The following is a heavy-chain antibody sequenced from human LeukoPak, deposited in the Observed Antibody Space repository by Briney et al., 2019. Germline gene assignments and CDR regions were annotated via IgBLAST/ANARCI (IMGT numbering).Heavy chain of an antibody. V-gene: IGHV1-69*04. Sequence: SVKVSCKASGGTFSSYAISWVRQAPGQGLEWMGRTIPILGIANYAQKFQGRVTITADKSTSTAYMELSSLRSEDTAVYYCARDYTGGSSPYYYGMDVWGQGTTVTVSS. CDR3: ARDYTGGSSPYYYGMDV. J-gene: IGHJ6*02. D-gene: IGHD2-15*01. CDR1: GGTFSSYA. CDR2: TIPILGIA.